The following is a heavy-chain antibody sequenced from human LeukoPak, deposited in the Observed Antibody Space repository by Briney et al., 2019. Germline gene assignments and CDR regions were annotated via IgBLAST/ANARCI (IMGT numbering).Heavy chain of an antibody. D-gene: IGHD2-15*01. J-gene: IGHJ4*02. V-gene: IGHV3-23*01. CDR1: GFTFSSYA. Sequence: PGGSLRLSCAVSGFTFSSYAMSWVRQAPGKGLEWVSAISGSGGSTYYADSVKGRFTISRDNSKNTLYLQMNSLRAEGTAVYYCAKAVRRYCSGGSCYYYFDYWGQGTLVTVSS. CDR2: ISGSGGST. CDR3: AKAVRRYCSGGSCYYYFDY.